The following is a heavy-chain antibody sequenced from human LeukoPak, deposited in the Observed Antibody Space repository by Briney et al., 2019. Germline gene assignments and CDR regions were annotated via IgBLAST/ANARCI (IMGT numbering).Heavy chain of an antibody. V-gene: IGHV4-59*01. J-gene: IGHJ4*02. Sequence: PSETLSLTCTVSGGSISSYYWSWIRQPPGKGLEWIGYIYYSGSTNYNPSLKSRVTISVDTSKNQFSLKLSPVTTAGTAVYYCARVRDDTAYYFDYWGQGTLVTVSS. CDR2: IYYSGST. CDR1: GGSISSYY. CDR3: ARVRDDTAYYFDY. D-gene: IGHD3-9*01.